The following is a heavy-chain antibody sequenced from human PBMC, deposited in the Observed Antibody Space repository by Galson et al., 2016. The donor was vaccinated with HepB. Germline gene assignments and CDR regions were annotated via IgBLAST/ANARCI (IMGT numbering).Heavy chain of an antibody. Sequence: SCKASGGTFSRHAITWVRQAPGQGLEWMGGIIRLFGTTNYPQKFQGRVTITVDETTNTAYMELSSLRSEDTAVYYCARGHGVVTGEYYFQYWGQGTLVAVSS. CDR3: ARGHGVVTGEYYFQY. J-gene: IGHJ4*01. CDR1: GGTFSRHA. CDR2: IIRLFGTT. V-gene: IGHV1-69*01. D-gene: IGHD3-3*01.